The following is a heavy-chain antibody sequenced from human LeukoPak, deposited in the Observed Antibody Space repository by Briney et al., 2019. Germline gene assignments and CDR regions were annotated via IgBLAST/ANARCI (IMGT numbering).Heavy chain of an antibody. CDR3: ARDNIVVVPAPFYGMDV. CDR2: ISAYNGNT. CDR1: GYTFTSYG. J-gene: IGHJ6*02. D-gene: IGHD2-2*01. Sequence: ASVKVSCKASGYTFTSYGISWVRQAPGQGLEWMGWISAYNGNTNYAQKLQGRVTLTTDTSTRTAYMELRSLRSDDTAVYYCARDNIVVVPAPFYGMDVWGQGTTVTVSS. V-gene: IGHV1-18*01.